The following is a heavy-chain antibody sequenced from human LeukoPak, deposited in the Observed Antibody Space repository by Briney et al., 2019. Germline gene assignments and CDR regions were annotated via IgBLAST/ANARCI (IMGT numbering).Heavy chain of an antibody. D-gene: IGHD6-25*01. J-gene: IGHJ1*01. CDR1: GFIFSNYG. CDR2: ISHDGRTE. CDR3: AKEPTSYSSGRYFHH. Sequence: GRSLRLSCAASGFIFSNYGMHWVRQAPGKGLEWVAVISHDGRTEFYADSVKGRFTISRDNSKNTLDLQMFSLRAEDTAVYYCAKEPTSYSSGRYFHHWGQGTLVTVSS. V-gene: IGHV3-30*18.